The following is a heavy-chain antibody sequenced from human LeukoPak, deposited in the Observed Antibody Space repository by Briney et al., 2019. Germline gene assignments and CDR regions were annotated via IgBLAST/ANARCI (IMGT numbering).Heavy chain of an antibody. J-gene: IGHJ4*02. V-gene: IGHV3-7*01. CDR2: IKQDGSEK. D-gene: IGHD6-13*01. Sequence: PGGSLRLSCAASGFTLSSYWMSWVRQAPGKGLEWVANIKQDGSEKYYMDSVKGRFTISRGNAKNSLYLQMNSLRAEDTAAYYCARDWDGYSSSRLLGFDYWGQGTLVTVSS. CDR3: ARDWDGYSSSRLLGFDY. CDR1: GFTLSSYW.